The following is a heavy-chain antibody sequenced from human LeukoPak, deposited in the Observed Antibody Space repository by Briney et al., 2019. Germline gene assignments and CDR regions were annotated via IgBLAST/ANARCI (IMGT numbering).Heavy chain of an antibody. Sequence: PGGSLRLSCAASGFTFSSYAMHWVRQAPGQGLEWVAVISYDGSNKYYADSVKGRFTISRDNSKNTLYLQMNSLRAEDTAVYYCARDGAIQLWPNFDYWGQGTLVTVSS. V-gene: IGHV3-30-3*01. J-gene: IGHJ4*02. D-gene: IGHD5-18*01. CDR3: ARDGAIQLWPNFDY. CDR1: GFTFSSYA. CDR2: ISYDGSNK.